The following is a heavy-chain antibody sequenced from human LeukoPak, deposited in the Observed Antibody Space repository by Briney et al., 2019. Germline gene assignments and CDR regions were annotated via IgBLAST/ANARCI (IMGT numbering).Heavy chain of an antibody. J-gene: IGHJ5*02. Sequence: GESLKISCNGFGYRFTNYLIGWVRQMPGKGLEWMGIIVPGDSDTRYSPSFQGQVTISAYKSISTAYLQWSSLKASDTAMYYCARVSPKTLRFDPWGQGTLVTVSS. CDR1: GYRFTNYL. V-gene: IGHV5-51*01. D-gene: IGHD3-16*01. CDR2: IVPGDSDT. CDR3: ARVSPKTLRFDP.